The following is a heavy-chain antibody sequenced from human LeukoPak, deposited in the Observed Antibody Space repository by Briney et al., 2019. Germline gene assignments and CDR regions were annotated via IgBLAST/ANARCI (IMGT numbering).Heavy chain of an antibody. CDR3: ARDSPPSYCSGDSCYDFDY. J-gene: IGHJ4*02. CDR1: GFTFSSYG. CDR2: ISYDGSNK. Sequence: GGSLRLSCAASGFTFSSYGMHWVRQAPGKGLEWVAVISYDGSNKYYADSVKGRFTISRDNAKNSLYLQMNSLRAEDTAVYYCARDSPPSYCSGDSCYDFDYWGQGTLVTVSS. D-gene: IGHD2-15*01. V-gene: IGHV3-30*03.